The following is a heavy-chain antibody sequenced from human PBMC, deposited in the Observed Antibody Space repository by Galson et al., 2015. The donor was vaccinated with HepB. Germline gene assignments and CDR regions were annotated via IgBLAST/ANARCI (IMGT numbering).Heavy chain of an antibody. CDR2: IKQDGSEQ. CDR1: GFTFSSYW. CDR3: VRDRGKGDAWYFGFDY. D-gene: IGHD3-3*01. V-gene: IGHV3-7*01. J-gene: IGHJ4*02. Sequence: SLRLSCAASGFTFSSYWMSWVRQAPGKGLEWVANIKQDGSEQYYVDSVKGRFTIFKDSAKNSLYLQMNGLRAEDTAVYYCVRDRGKGDAWYFGFDYWGQGTLVTVSA.